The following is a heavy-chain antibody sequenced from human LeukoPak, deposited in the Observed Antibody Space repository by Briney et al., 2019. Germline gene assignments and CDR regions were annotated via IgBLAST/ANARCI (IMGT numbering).Heavy chain of an antibody. Sequence: ASVKISCKVSGYTFTDYYMHWAQQAPGKGLEWMGLVDPEDGETIYAEKFQGRVTITAGTSTDTAYMELSSLRSEDTAVYYCATEEIRQWLVRNDYWGRGTLVTVSS. J-gene: IGHJ4*02. CDR3: ATEEIRQWLVRNDY. CDR1: GYTFTDYY. V-gene: IGHV1-69-2*01. CDR2: VDPEDGET. D-gene: IGHD6-19*01.